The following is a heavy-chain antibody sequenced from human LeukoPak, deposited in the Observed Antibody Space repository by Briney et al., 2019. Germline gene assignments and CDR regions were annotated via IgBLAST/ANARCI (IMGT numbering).Heavy chain of an antibody. CDR2: ISSHGGST. CDR3: ARGYCTNGVCYTDY. Sequence: PGGSLRLSCAASGFTFSSYAMHWVRQAPGKGLEYVSAISSHGGSTYYANSVKGRFTISRDNSKNTLYLQMGGLRAEDMAVYYCARGYCTNGVCYTDYWGQGTLVTVSS. CDR1: GFTFSSYA. D-gene: IGHD2-8*01. V-gene: IGHV3-64*01. J-gene: IGHJ4*02.